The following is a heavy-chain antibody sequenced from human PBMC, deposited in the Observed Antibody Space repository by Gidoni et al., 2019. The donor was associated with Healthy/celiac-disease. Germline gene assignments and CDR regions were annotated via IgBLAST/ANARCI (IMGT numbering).Heavy chain of an antibody. Sequence: EVQLVESGGGLVKPGGPLRISCAASGFPFSSYSMNWVRQAPGKGVEWVSSISSSSCYISYADSVKGRFTISRDTAKNSLYLQMNSLSAADTAVYYCAGEENWGSSSPLWGQGTMVTVSS. V-gene: IGHV3-21*01. CDR1: GFPFSSYS. CDR3: AGEENWGSSSPL. J-gene: IGHJ3*01. D-gene: IGHD3-16*01. CDR2: ISSSSCYI.